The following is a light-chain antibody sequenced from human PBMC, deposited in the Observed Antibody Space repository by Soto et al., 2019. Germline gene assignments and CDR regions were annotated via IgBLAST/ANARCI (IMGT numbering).Light chain of an antibody. Sequence: DIQMTQSPSTLSASVGDRVIITCRASQSISSWLAWYQQKPGKAPNLLIYKASALKSGVPSRFSGSGSGTEFSLTTSSLQPDDFAAYYGPQYDNDSWAFGQGTKVEIK. J-gene: IGKJ1*01. CDR1: QSISSW. V-gene: IGKV1-5*03. CDR2: KAS. CDR3: PQYDNDSWA.